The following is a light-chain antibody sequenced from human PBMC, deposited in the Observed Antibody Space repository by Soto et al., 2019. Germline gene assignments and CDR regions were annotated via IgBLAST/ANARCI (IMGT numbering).Light chain of an antibody. J-gene: IGKJ5*01. CDR3: PQYNSYSYT. V-gene: IGKV1-5*03. CDR2: KAS. CDR1: QTINIW. Sequence: LCSPSPSAYVGDRVNITGRASQTINIWLAWYQQKPGKAPKLLIHKASSLESGVPSRFSGSGSRTELTLTIPSLQPDDLATYYCPQYNSYSYTFGQGTRLEIK.